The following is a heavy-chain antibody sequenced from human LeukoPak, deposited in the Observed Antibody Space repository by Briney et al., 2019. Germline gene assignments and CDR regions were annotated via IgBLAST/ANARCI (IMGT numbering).Heavy chain of an antibody. V-gene: IGHV3-30*04. CDR2: ISYDGSNK. Sequence: PGRSLRLSCAASGFTFSSYAMHWVRQAPGKGLEWVAVISYDGSNKYYADSVKGRFTISRDNSKNTLYLQMNSLKTEDTAVYYCTTGPLWGQGTLVTVSS. J-gene: IGHJ4*02. CDR1: GFTFSSYA. CDR3: TTGPL.